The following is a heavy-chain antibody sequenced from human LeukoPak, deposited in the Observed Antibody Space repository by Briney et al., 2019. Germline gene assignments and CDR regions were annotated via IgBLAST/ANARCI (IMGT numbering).Heavy chain of an antibody. CDR2: IYYSGST. CDR1: GGSISSYY. Sequence: SETLSLTCTVSGGSISSYYWSWIRQPPGKGLEWIGFIYYSGSTNYKPSLKSRVTISVDTSKNQFSLKLSSVTAADTAVYYCARRWGLKAFDIWGQGTMVTVSS. J-gene: IGHJ3*02. D-gene: IGHD1-26*01. CDR3: ARRWGLKAFDI. V-gene: IGHV4-59*01.